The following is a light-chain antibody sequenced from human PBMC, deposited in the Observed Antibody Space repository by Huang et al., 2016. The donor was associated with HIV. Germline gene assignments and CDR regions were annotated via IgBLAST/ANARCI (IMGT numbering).Light chain of an antibody. CDR2: VAS. CDR3: HQHSSWPGT. CDR1: QSVGSY. V-gene: IGKV3-11*01. Sequence: DIVLTQSPATLSLSPGERATLSCRAGQSVGSYLAWYQQTTGQAPMLLVSVASHRATGIPASFSGSGSGTDFALTISILEPEDFAVYYCHQHSSWPGTFGQGTRVEIK. J-gene: IGKJ1*01.